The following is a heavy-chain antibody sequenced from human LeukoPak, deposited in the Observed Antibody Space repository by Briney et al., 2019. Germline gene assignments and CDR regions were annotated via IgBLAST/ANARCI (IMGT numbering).Heavy chain of an antibody. D-gene: IGHD6-19*01. CDR1: GFTVSSNY. CDR2: LYSGGAN. CDR3: TKLRGWYGEGFFDY. Sequence: GGSLRLSCAASGFTVSSNYMSWVRQPAGKGLEWVSVLYSGGANFYAESVKGRFTISRDTSKNTLYLQMNDLRADDTAVYYCTKLRGWYGEGFFDYWGQGTLVTVSS. V-gene: IGHV3-53*01. J-gene: IGHJ4*02.